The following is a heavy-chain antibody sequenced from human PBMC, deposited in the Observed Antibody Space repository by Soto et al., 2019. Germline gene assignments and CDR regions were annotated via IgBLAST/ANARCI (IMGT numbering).Heavy chain of an antibody. CDR3: ARDTIVVVPARRGSYYYDMDV. CDR2: ISSSSSYI. CDR1: GFTFSSYS. J-gene: IGHJ6*02. D-gene: IGHD2-2*01. Sequence: GGSLRLSCAASGFTFSSYSMNWVRQAPGKGLAWVSSISSSSSYIYYADSVKGRFTISRDNAKNSLYLQMNSLRAEDTAVYYCARDTIVVVPARRGSYYYDMDVWGQGTTVTVSS. V-gene: IGHV3-21*01.